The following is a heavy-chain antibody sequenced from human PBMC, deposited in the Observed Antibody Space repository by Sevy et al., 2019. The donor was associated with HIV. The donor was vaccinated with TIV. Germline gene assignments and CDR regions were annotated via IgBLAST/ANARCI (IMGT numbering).Heavy chain of an antibody. V-gene: IGHV4-59*01. D-gene: IGHD6-6*01. Sequence: SETLSLTCNVSGVSITRSYWNWIRQTPGKGLEWIAFVYYTGKTNYNPSLKRRVTWSLDTSKKQFSLKLSSVTAADAAVYYCARGGAGRQFDDYYYMDVWGKGTTVTVSS. CDR2: VYYTGKT. CDR1: GVSITRSY. J-gene: IGHJ6*03. CDR3: ARGGAGRQFDDYYYMDV.